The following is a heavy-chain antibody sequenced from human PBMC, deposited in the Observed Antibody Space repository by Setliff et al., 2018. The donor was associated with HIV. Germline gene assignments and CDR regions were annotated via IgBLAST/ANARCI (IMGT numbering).Heavy chain of an antibody. D-gene: IGHD5-12*01. Sequence: ASVKVSCKASGGTFSSYTISWVRQAPGQGLEWMGRIIPILGIANYAQKFQGRVTITADKSTSTAYMELSSLRSEDTAVYYCAMDGYNLHYYYYMDVWGKGTTVTVSS. J-gene: IGHJ6*03. V-gene: IGHV1-69*02. CDR1: GGTFSSYT. CDR3: AMDGYNLHYYYYMDV. CDR2: IIPILGIA.